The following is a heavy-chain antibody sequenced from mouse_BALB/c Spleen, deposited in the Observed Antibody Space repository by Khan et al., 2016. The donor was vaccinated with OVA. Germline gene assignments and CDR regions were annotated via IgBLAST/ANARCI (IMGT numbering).Heavy chain of an antibody. V-gene: IGHV3-2*02. CDR3: ARVYGGDFDY. D-gene: IGHD1-1*01. CDR2: LSYGVNT. Sequence: VQLKESGPGLVKPSQSLSLTCTVTGYSITSDYAWNWFRQFPGNKLDWMGFLSYGVNTNYNPSLKSRISITRDTSKNQFFLQLNSVTTEDTARYYCARVYGGDFDYWGQGTTLTVSS. CDR1: GYSITSDYA. J-gene: IGHJ2*01.